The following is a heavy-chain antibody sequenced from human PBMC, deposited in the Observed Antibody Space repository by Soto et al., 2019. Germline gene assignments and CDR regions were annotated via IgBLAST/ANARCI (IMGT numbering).Heavy chain of an antibody. J-gene: IGHJ6*02. CDR1: GYTFTSYY. D-gene: IGHD3-10*01. Sequence: QVQLVQSGAEVKKPGASVKVSCKAAGYTFTSYYMHWVRQAPGQGLQWMGVINPSGGSTIYAQKFQGRVTMTRDTSTSTVYMELSRLRSEDTAVYYCAREERITMVRDPSATLYYYYGMDVWGQGTTVTVSS. V-gene: IGHV1-46*03. CDR3: AREERITMVRDPSATLYYYYGMDV. CDR2: INPSGGST.